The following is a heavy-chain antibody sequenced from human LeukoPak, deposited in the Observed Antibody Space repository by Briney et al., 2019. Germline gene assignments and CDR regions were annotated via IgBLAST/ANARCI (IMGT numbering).Heavy chain of an antibody. J-gene: IGHJ6*02. D-gene: IGHD2-2*01. CDR2: ISYDGSNK. CDR3: AKDNGPAVYYYYGMDV. V-gene: IGHV3-30*18. Sequence: GRSLRLSCAASGFTFSSYGMHWVRQAPGKGLEWVAVISYDGSNKYYADSVKGRFTISRDNSKNTLYLQMNSLRAEDTAVYYCAKDNGPAVYYYYGMDVWGQGTTVTVSS. CDR1: GFTFSSYG.